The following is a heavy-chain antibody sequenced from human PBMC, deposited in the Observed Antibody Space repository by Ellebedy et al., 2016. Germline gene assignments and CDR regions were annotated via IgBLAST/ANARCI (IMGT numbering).Heavy chain of an antibody. V-gene: IGHV4-34*01. CDR2: INHSGST. CDR3: ARGPRYRSSSWFDY. Sequence: SETLSLTCAVYGGSFSGYYWSWIRQPPGKGLEWIGEINHSGSTNYNRSLKSRVTISVDTSKNQFSLKLSSVTAADTAVYYCARGPRYRSSSWFDYWGQGTLVTVSS. D-gene: IGHD6-13*01. J-gene: IGHJ4*02. CDR1: GGSFSGYY.